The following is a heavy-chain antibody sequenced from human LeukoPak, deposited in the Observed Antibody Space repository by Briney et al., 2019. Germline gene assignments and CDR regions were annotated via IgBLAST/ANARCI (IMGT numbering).Heavy chain of an antibody. J-gene: IGHJ4*02. D-gene: IGHD2-8*01. V-gene: IGHV4-34*01. CDR1: GGSFRGYY. Sequence: SETLSLTCAVYGGSFRGYYWSWIRQPPRKGLEWIGEINHSGSTNYNPSLKSRVTISVDTSKNQFSLKLSSVTAADTAVYYCVGGGYCTNGVCPGHYWGQGTLVTVSS. CDR2: INHSGST. CDR3: VGGGYCTNGVCPGHY.